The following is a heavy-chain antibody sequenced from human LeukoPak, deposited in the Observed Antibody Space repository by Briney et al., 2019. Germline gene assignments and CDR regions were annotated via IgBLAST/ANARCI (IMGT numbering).Heavy chain of an antibody. V-gene: IGHV3-48*03. CDR2: ISSSGSTI. CDR3: ARDLFNHHSSGWYFYYYYYYMDV. CDR1: GFTFSSYG. Sequence: GGSLRLSCAASGFTFSSYGMNWVRQAPGKGLEWVSYISSSGSTIYYADSVKGRFTMSRDNAKNSLYLQMNSLRAEDTAVYYCARDLFNHHSSGWYFYYYYYYMDVWGKGTTVTISS. J-gene: IGHJ6*03. D-gene: IGHD6-19*01.